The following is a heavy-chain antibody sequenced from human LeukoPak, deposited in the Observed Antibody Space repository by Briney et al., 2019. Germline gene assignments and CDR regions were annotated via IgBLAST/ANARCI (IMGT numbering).Heavy chain of an antibody. V-gene: IGHV1-69*13. Sequence: SVKVSCKASGGTFSSYAISWVRQAPGQGLEWMGGIIPIFGTANYAQKFQGRVTITADESTSTAYMGLSSLRSEDTAVYYCARGTDSDIDYYYYGMDVWGQGTTVTVSS. CDR3: ARGTDSDIDYYYYGMDV. CDR1: GGTFSSYA. CDR2: IIPIFGTA. D-gene: IGHD1-14*01. J-gene: IGHJ6*02.